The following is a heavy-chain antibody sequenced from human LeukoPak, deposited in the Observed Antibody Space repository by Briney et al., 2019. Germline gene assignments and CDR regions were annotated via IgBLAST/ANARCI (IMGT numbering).Heavy chain of an antibody. V-gene: IGHV4-38-2*02. Sequence: SETLSLTCTVSGYSISSGYYWGWFRQPPGKGLEWIGSIYHSGSTYYNPSLKSRVTISVDTSKNQFSLKLSSVTAADTAVYYCARELWWELPMAWGQGTLVTVSS. CDR2: IYHSGST. CDR1: GYSISSGYY. J-gene: IGHJ5*02. D-gene: IGHD1-26*01. CDR3: ARELWWELPMA.